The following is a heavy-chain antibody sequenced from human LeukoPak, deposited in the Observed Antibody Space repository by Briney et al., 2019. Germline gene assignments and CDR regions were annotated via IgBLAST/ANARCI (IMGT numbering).Heavy chain of an antibody. CDR3: ARDRAEGKTWVEFDP. Sequence: QAGGFLRLSCAASGFIVNSYAMSWVRQAPGKGLAWVSLIYSDGVTQYADSVKGRFTISRDNSKNTLYLQMNSLRDEDTAVYFCARDRAEGKTWVEFDPWGQGTLVTVSS. CDR1: GFIVNSYA. CDR2: IYSDGVT. V-gene: IGHV3-66*02. J-gene: IGHJ5*02.